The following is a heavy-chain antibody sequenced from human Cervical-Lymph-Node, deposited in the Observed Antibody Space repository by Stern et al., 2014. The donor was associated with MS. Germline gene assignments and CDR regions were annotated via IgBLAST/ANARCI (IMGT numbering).Heavy chain of an antibody. CDR3: ARGGAARN. Sequence: EVQLLESGGGLVQPGGSLRLSCAGSGFTITRNYMNWVRQAPGKGLEWVSVIFGGGETYYADSVKGRFTISRDDSKSTLYLQMNSLRAEDTAVYYCARGGAARNWGQGTLVIVSS. D-gene: IGHD6-6*01. CDR2: IFGGGET. CDR1: GFTITRNY. J-gene: IGHJ4*02. V-gene: IGHV3-53*01.